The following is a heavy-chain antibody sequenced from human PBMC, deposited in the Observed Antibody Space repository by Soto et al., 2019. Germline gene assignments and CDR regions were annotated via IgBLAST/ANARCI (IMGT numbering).Heavy chain of an antibody. CDR1: GFTFSTYV. CDR3: AKEIVGAATADS. V-gene: IGHV3-23*01. Sequence: GSLRLSCAASGFTFSTYVMSWVRQAPGQGLEWVSAISGFGDNTYYADSVKGRFTISRDNSKNTLSLQMNSLRAEDTAVYYCAKEIVGAATADSWGRGTLVTVSS. D-gene: IGHD1-26*01. J-gene: IGHJ4*02. CDR2: ISGFGDNT.